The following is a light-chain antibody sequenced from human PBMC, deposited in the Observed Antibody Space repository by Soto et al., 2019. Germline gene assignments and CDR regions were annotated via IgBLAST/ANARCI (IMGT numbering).Light chain of an antibody. V-gene: IGKV1-39*01. CDR2: TAS. Sequence: DIPMTQSPSSLSASVGDRVTITCRARQSIANYLNWYQQRPGKAPNLLISTASSLQSGVPSRFIGSGSGTECTLTINRLQPDDFATYYCQQSYIMPRREFGQGTKVEIK. J-gene: IGKJ1*01. CDR3: QQSYIMPRRE. CDR1: QSIANY.